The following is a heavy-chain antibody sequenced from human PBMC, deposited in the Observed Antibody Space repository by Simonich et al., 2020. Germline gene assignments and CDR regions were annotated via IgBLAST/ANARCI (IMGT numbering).Heavy chain of an antibody. CDR3: ASWTATGYYFDY. CDR2: IYSGGST. CDR1: GFTVSSTY. D-gene: IGHD1-1*01. V-gene: IGHV3-53*01. Sequence: EVQLVESGGGLIQPGGSLRLSCAASGFTVSSTYMSWVRQAPGKELAWVSVIYSGGSTYYADSVKGRFTISRDNSKNTLYLQINSLRAEDTAVYYCASWTATGYYFDYWGQGTLVTVSS. J-gene: IGHJ4*02.